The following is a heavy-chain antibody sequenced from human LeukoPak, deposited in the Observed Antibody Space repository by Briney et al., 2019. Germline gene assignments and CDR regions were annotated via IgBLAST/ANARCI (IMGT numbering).Heavy chain of an antibody. D-gene: IGHD4-23*01. CDR2: INPSGGST. V-gene: IGHV1-46*01. CDR1: GYTFTSYY. CDR3: ARVPTTRGGNSVESFDY. Sequence: GASVKVSCTASGYTFTSYYMHWVRQAPGQGLEWMGIINPSGGSTSYAQKFQGRVTMTRDTSTSTVYMELSSLRPEDTAVYYCARVPTTRGGNSVESFDYWGEGNLVTVSS. J-gene: IGHJ4*02.